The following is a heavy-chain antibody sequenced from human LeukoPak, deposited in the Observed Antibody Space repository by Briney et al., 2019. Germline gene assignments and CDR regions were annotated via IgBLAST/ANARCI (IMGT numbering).Heavy chain of an antibody. CDR2: IKSKTDGGTT. Sequence: GGSLRLSCAASGFTFSNAWMSWVRQAPGKGLEWVGRIKSKTDGGTTDYAAPVKGRFTISRDDSKNTPYLQMNSLKTEDTAVYYCTTVLYYDILTGYQPGFDYWGQGTLVTVSS. CDR3: TTVLYYDILTGYQPGFDY. CDR1: GFTFSNAW. D-gene: IGHD3-9*01. V-gene: IGHV3-15*01. J-gene: IGHJ4*02.